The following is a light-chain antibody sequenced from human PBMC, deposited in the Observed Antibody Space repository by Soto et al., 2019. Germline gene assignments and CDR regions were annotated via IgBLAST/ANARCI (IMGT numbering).Light chain of an antibody. CDR2: AAS. V-gene: IGKV1-39*01. Sequence: DIQMTQSPSSLSASVGDRVTITCRASQSISSYLNWYQHKPGKAPKLLIYAASSLQTGVPSRFSGSRSGTDFALTISSLQREDSATYYCQQYNSYPLTFGGGTKVDI. J-gene: IGKJ4*01. CDR1: QSISSY. CDR3: QQYNSYPLT.